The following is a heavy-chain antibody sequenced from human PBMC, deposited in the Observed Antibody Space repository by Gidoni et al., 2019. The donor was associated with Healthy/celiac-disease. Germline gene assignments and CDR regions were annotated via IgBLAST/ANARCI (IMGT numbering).Heavy chain of an antibody. CDR2: INPNSGGT. Sequence: QVQLVQSGAEVKKPGASVKVSCKASGYTFTGYYMHWVRQAPGQGLEWMGWINPNSGGTNYAQKFQGRVTMTRDTSISTAYMELSRLRSDDTAVYYCAREEYQLLENYYYGMDVWSQGTTVTVSS. CDR1: GYTFTGYY. J-gene: IGHJ6*02. CDR3: AREEYQLLENYYYGMDV. D-gene: IGHD2-2*01. V-gene: IGHV1-2*02.